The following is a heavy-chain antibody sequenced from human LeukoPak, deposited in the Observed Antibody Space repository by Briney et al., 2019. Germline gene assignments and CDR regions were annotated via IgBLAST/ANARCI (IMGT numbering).Heavy chain of an antibody. V-gene: IGHV3-30*02. D-gene: IGHD2-8*01. CDR1: GFTFSTYG. J-gene: IGHJ4*02. CDR2: VRYDGSKK. Sequence: PGGSLRLSCAASGFTFSTYGMHWVRQAPGKGLEWVAFVRYDGSKKYYTNSVKGRFTISRDNSKNTLYLQMNSLRAEDTAVYYCAKDPDCTSGICYTFFDYWGQGTLVTVSS. CDR3: AKDPDCTSGICYTFFDY.